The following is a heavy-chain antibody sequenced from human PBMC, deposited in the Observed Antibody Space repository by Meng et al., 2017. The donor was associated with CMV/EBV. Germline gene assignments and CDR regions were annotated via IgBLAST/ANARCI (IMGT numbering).Heavy chain of an antibody. J-gene: IGHJ5*02. Sequence: GGSLRLSCAASGFTFNSYAMHWVRQAPGKGLEWVAVISYDGSNKYYADSVKGRFTISRDNSKNTLYLQMNSLRAEDTAVYYCASLVVVITTSWIDPWGQGTMVTVSS. CDR1: GFTFNSYA. CDR2: ISYDGSNK. D-gene: IGHD3-22*01. V-gene: IGHV3-30-3*01. CDR3: ASLVVVITTSWIDP.